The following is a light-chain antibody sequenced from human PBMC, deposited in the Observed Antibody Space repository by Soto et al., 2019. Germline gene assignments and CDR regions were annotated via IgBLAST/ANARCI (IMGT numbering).Light chain of an antibody. V-gene: IGLV2-14*01. CDR2: EVS. CDR3: RSSPSTRTAA. Sequence: QSVLTQHASGSESPGQEISISCTGSSSDVGGYNYVSWYQQHPGKAPKLMIYEVSNRPSGVSNRFSGSKSGNTASLTISGLQAENAADYYCRSSPSTRTAAFGGGSKVTVL. J-gene: IGLJ2*01. CDR1: SSDVGGYNY.